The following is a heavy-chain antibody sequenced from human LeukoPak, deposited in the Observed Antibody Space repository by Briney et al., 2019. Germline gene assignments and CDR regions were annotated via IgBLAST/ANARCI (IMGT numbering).Heavy chain of an antibody. D-gene: IGHD3-22*01. V-gene: IGHV3-33*01. CDR1: GFTFSSYG. J-gene: IGHJ4*02. CDR2: IWYDGSNK. CDR3: ARDDSGGYYFGPFDY. Sequence: QAGGSLRLSCAASGFTFSSYGMDSVRQAPGKGLEWEAAIWYDGSNKYYADSVKDRFTISRDNSKNTMYLQMNSLRAEGTAVYYCARDDSGGYYFGPFDYWGQGTLVTVSS.